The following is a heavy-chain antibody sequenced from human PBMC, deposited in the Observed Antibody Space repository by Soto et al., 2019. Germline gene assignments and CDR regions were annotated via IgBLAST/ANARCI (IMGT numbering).Heavy chain of an antibody. CDR3: GAEVAATPPGDAFDF. CDR1: GGTFSSYT. D-gene: IGHD2-15*01. Sequence: SVKVSCKASGGTFSSYTISWVRQAPGQGLEWMGRIIPILGIANYAQKFQGRVTITADKSTSTAYMELSSLRSEDTAVYYCGAEVAATPPGDAFDFWGQGTMVTVSS. CDR2: IIPILGIA. J-gene: IGHJ3*01. V-gene: IGHV1-69*02.